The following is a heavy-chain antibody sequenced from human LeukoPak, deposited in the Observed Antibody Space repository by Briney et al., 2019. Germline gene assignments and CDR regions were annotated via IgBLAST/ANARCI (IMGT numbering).Heavy chain of an antibody. V-gene: IGHV3-7*01. D-gene: IGHD3-16*01. Sequence: GGSLRPSCAASGFTFSSYWMTWVRQAPGRGLEWVATIKADGSDKYYVNSVKGRFTISRDNAKNSLSLQMDSLRAEDTAVYYCARGGLWGGDYWGQGTLVTVSS. CDR1: GFTFSSYW. J-gene: IGHJ4*02. CDR3: ARGGLWGGDY. CDR2: IKADGSDK.